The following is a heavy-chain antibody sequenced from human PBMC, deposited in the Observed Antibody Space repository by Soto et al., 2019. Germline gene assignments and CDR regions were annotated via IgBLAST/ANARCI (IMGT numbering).Heavy chain of an antibody. D-gene: IGHD3-16*01. CDR3: ARGPESMSTTYSDY. V-gene: IGHV1-18*01. J-gene: IGHJ4*02. CDR2: ISAYTGNT. Sequence: ASVKVSCKASGFPFTDYGFTWVRHAPGEGLEWMGWISAYTGNTNYAQKVQGRVTKSTDTAMSIAYLELRSHRSDDTAVYYFARGPESMSTTYSDYWGQGTLVTVAS. CDR1: GFPFTDYG.